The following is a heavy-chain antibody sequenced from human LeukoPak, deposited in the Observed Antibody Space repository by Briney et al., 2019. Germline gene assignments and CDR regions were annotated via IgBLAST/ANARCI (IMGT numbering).Heavy chain of an antibody. CDR3: ARTGVRGVVGATGPTSDYYYYYGMDV. CDR2: IIPIFGTA. J-gene: IGHJ6*02. Sequence: GASVKVSCKASGGTFSSYAISWVRQAPGQGLEWMGGIIPIFGTANCAQKFQGRVTITADESTSTAYMELSSLRSEDTAVYYCARTGVRGVVGATGPTSDYYYYYGMDVWGQGTTVTVSS. V-gene: IGHV1-69*13. D-gene: IGHD1-26*01. CDR1: GGTFSSYA.